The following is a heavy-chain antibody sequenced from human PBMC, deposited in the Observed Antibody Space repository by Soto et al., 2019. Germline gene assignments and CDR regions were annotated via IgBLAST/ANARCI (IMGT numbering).Heavy chain of an antibody. J-gene: IGHJ5*02. Sequence: QITLKESGPTLVKPTQTLTLTCTFSGFSLTSRGVGVGWIRQPPGKALECLALIYWDDDKRYSPSLQSRLSITKDTSKNQVVLTMTNVDPVDTATYYCAHIPHYYQCAWFDPWGQGTLVSVST. CDR3: AHIPHYYQCAWFDP. CDR1: GFSLTSRGVG. CDR2: IYWDDDK. V-gene: IGHV2-5*02. D-gene: IGHD3-10*01.